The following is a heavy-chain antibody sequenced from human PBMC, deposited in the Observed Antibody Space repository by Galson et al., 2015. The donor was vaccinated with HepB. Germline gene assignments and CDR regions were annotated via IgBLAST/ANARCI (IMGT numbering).Heavy chain of an antibody. CDR2: IFPDDSDT. J-gene: IGHJ4*02. CDR1: GYWFSRYW. Sequence: QSGAEVKKPGESLKISCKGSGYWFSRYWIGWVRQMPGKGLEWLGIIFPDDSDTRYSSSFQGQVTISADKSISTAYLQWSSLKASDTATYYCARADWTMVDPYYFDYWGQGTLVTVSS. D-gene: IGHD4/OR15-4a*01. V-gene: IGHV5-51*01. CDR3: ARADWTMVDPYYFDY.